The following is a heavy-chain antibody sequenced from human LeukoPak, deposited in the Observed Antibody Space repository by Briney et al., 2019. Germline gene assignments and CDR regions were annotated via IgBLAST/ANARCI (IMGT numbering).Heavy chain of an antibody. CDR3: ATGGGVVVTSFDY. CDR2: IIPIFGTT. D-gene: IGHD3-22*01. V-gene: IGHV1-69*06. J-gene: IGHJ4*02. CDR1: GGTLRNYA. Sequence: GASVKVSCKASGGTLRNYAISWVRQAPGQGLEWMGGIIPIFGTTIYAQKFQGRVTMTEDTSTDTAYMELSSLRSEDTAVYYCATGGGVVVTSFDYWGQGTLVTVSS.